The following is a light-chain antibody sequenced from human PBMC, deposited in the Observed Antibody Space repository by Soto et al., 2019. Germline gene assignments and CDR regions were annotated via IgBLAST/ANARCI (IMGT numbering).Light chain of an antibody. CDR3: QQFNSYPDT. CDR2: DAS. Sequence: AIQLTQSPSSLSASVGDRVTITCRASQGVSSALAWYQQKPGKPPKLLIYDASDLDSGVPSRFSGSGSGTDFTLTIGSLQPEDFATYYCQQFNSYPDTFGQGTKLEI. J-gene: IGKJ2*01. V-gene: IGKV1-13*02. CDR1: QGVSSA.